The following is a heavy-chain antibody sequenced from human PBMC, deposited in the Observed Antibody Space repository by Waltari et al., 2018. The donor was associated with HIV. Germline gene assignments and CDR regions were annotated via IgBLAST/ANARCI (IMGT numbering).Heavy chain of an antibody. CDR3: ASRRGYSGYDGYYYGMDV. CDR2: INPSGGST. V-gene: IGHV1-46*01. J-gene: IGHJ6*02. D-gene: IGHD5-12*01. Sequence: QVQLVQSGAEVKKPGASVKVSCKASGYTFTSSYMHWVRPPPAHGLEWMGIINPSGGSTSYAQKFQGRVTMTRDTSTSTVYMELSSLRSEDTAVYYCASRRGYSGYDGYYYGMDVWGQGTTVTVSS. CDR1: GYTFTSSY.